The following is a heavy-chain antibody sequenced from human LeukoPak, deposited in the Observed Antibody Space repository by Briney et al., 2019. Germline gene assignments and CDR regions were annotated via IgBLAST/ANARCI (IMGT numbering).Heavy chain of an antibody. CDR1: GYTFTSCY. CDR3: ARDLGSGWYYFDS. CDR2: INPNDGGT. V-gene: IGHV1-46*01. J-gene: IGHJ4*02. D-gene: IGHD6-19*01. Sequence: GASVKVSCKASGYTFTSCYVRWVRLAPGQGLEWMGLINPNDGGTSYAQKFQGRVTMTRDMSTSTVYMEVSSLRSEDTAVYYCARDLGSGWYYFDSWGQGTLVTVSS.